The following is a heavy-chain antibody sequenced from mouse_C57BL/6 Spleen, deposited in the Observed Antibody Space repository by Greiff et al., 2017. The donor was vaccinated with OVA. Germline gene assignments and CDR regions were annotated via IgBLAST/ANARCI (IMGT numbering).Heavy chain of an antibody. CDR2: IYPGDGDT. V-gene: IGHV1-82*01. Sequence: QVQLQQSGPELVKPGASVKISCKASGYAFSSSWMNWVKQRPGKGLEWIGRIYPGDGDTNYNGKFKGKATLTADKSSSTAYMQLSSLTSEDSAVYFCARRRDGYYNDWYFDVWGTGTTVTVSS. CDR1: GYAFSSSW. J-gene: IGHJ1*03. CDR3: ARRRDGYYNDWYFDV. D-gene: IGHD2-3*01.